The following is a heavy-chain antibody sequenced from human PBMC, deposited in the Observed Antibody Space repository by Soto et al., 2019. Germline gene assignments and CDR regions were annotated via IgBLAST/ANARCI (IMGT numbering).Heavy chain of an antibody. J-gene: IGHJ6*02. V-gene: IGHV3-23*01. D-gene: IGHD5-12*01. CDR2: ISGSGGST. CDR1: GFTFSSYA. CDR3: ANGPPGDGYDTYYYGMDV. Sequence: EVQLLESGGGLVQPGGSLRLSCAASGFTFSSYAMSWVRQAPGKGLEWVSAISGSGGSTYYADSVKGRFTISRDNSKKRXXLQMNGLRAEDTAVYYCANGPPGDGYDTYYYGMDVWGQGTTVTVSS.